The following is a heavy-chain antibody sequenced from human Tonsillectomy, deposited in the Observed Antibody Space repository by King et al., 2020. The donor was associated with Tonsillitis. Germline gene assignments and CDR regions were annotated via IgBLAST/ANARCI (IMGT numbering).Heavy chain of an antibody. J-gene: IGHJ3*02. Sequence: VQLVESGGGLVQPGGSLRLSCAASGFTFSSYWMHWVRQAPGKGLVWVSRINSDGSSTSYADSVKGRFTISRDNAKNTLYLQMNSLRAEDTAVYYCARGGYYYDSSGHYYVGAFDIWGQGTMVTVSS. CDR1: GFTFSSYW. D-gene: IGHD3-22*01. CDR3: ARGGYYYDSSGHYYVGAFDI. V-gene: IGHV3-74*01. CDR2: INSDGSST.